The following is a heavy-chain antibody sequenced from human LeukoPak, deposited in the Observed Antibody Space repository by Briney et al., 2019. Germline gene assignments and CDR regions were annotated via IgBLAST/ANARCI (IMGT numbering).Heavy chain of an antibody. CDR2: INTDGGEK. Sequence: GGSLRLSCAASGFTSSSYAMTWVRQAPGKGLEWVANINTDGGEKYYVDSVKGRFTISRDNAKNSLYLQMNSLGAEDTAVYYCLRYPLGVWGQGTTVTVSS. J-gene: IGHJ6*02. V-gene: IGHV3-7*01. CDR1: GFTSSSYA. CDR3: LRYPLGV.